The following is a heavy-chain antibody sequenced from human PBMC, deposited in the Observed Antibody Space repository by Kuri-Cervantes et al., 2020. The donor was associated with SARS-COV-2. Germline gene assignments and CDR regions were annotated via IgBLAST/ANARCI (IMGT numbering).Heavy chain of an antibody. CDR3: AKDPFGSSSAEYFQY. J-gene: IGHJ1*01. V-gene: IGHV3-23*01. D-gene: IGHD6-6*01. CDR1: GFTFRTYA. Sequence: GGSLRLSCAASGFTFRTYAVSWVRQAPGKGLEWVSTISGSGGSIDYAVSVKGRFTISRDNSKNTLYLEMDSLTADDTAIYYCAKDPFGSSSAEYFQYWGPGTLVTVSS. CDR2: ISGSGGSI.